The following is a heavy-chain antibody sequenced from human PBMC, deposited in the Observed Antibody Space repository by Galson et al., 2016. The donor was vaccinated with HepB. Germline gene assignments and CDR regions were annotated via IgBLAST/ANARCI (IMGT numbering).Heavy chain of an antibody. CDR3: ARGYCSGSDCNRPRDVRAFDV. V-gene: IGHV1-8*01. Sequence: SVKVSCKASGYTFTSYEINWVRQATGQGLEWVGWMNPNRGKTAYAQKFQGRVTMTRNTSISTAYMELSSLRSEDTAVYYCARGYCSGSDCNRPRDVRAFDVWGHGTMVTASS. CDR1: GYTFTSYE. D-gene: IGHD2-8*02. J-gene: IGHJ3*01. CDR2: MNPNRGKT.